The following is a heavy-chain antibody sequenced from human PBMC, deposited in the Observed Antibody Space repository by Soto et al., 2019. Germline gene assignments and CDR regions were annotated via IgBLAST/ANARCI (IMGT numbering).Heavy chain of an antibody. D-gene: IGHD3-22*01. CDR1: GFTFSSYA. CDR2: ISYDGSNK. CDR3: ARDRDSSGYIDY. J-gene: IGHJ4*02. V-gene: IGHV3-30-3*01. Sequence: QVQLVESGGGVVQPGRSLRLSCAASGFTFSSYAMHWVRQAPGKGLEWVAVISYDGSNKYYADSVKGRFTISRDNSKNTLYMQMNSLRAEDTAVYYCARDRDSSGYIDYWCQGTLVTVSS.